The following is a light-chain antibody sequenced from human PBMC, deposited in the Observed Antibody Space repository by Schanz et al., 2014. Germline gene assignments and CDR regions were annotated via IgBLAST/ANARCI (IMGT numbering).Light chain of an antibody. J-gene: IGKJ1*01. CDR3: QQYYSIPRT. V-gene: IGKV4-1*01. Sequence: DIVLTQSPDSLAVSLGERATIHCKSSQSLLYTSDSKDYLAWYQHKPGQPPKLVIHWATSRESGVPDRFSGSGSGTDFTLTISSLQAEDVAVYYCQQYYSIPRTFGQGTKVEIK. CDR1: QSLLYTSDSKDY. CDR2: WAT.